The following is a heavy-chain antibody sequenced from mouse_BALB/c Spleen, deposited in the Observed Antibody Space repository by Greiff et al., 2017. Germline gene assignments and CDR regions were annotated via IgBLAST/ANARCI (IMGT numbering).Heavy chain of an antibody. Sequence: EVKLMESGGGLVQPGESLKLSCESNEYEFPSHDMSWVRKTPEKRLELVAAINSDGGSTYYPDTMERRFIISRDNTKKTLYLQMSSLRSEDTALYYCAIQEDYDVGVFAYWGQGTLVTVSA. CDR1: EYEFPSHD. CDR3: AIQEDYDVGVFAY. J-gene: IGHJ3*01. CDR2: INSDGGST. V-gene: IGHV5-2*01. D-gene: IGHD2-4*01.